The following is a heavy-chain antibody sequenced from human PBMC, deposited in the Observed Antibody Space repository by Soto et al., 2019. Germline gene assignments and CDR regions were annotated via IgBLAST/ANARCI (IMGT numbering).Heavy chain of an antibody. CDR2: IIPIFGTA. J-gene: IGHJ3*02. CDR3: ARGVAYDAFDI. D-gene: IGHD2-21*01. V-gene: IGHV1-69*01. CDR1: GGTFRSYA. Sequence: VQLVQSGAEVKKPGSSVQVSCKASGGTFRSYAISWVRQAPGRGLAWMGGIIPIFGTANYAQRFQGRVTITAGESTGTAYMEVSRLRAEDTAVYGWARGVAYDAFDIGGQGTTGTVSS.